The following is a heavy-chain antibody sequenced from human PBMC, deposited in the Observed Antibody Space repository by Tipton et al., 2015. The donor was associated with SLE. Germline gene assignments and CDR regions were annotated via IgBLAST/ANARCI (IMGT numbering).Heavy chain of an antibody. D-gene: IGHD3-10*01. CDR1: GSTFSSYG. J-gene: IGHJ4*02. Sequence: SGSTFSSYGMHWVRQAPGKGLEWVAFIRYDGSNKYYADSVKGRFTISRDNSKNTLYLQMNSLRAEDTAVYYCAKGFYGSGSFQVDYWGQGTLVTVSS. CDR2: IRYDGSNK. V-gene: IGHV3-30*02. CDR3: AKGFYGSGSFQVDY.